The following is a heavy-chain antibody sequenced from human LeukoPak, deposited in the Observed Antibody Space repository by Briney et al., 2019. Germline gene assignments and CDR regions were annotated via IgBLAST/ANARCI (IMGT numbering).Heavy chain of an antibody. D-gene: IGHD3-9*01. J-gene: IGHJ4*02. CDR3: ARGMDYDILAGPPDY. V-gene: IGHV3-30*04. CDR1: EFTFSRYA. CDR2: ISYDGSNK. Sequence: GGSLRLSCAASEFTFSRYAMHWVRQAPDKGLEWVALISYDGSNKEFADSVKGRLTISRDNSKNSLYLQMNSLRGEDTAMYYCARGMDYDILAGPPDYWGQGTLVTVSS.